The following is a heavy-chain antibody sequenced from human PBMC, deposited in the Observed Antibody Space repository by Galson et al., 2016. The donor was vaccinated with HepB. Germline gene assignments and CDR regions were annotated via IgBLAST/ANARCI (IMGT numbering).Heavy chain of an antibody. J-gene: IGHJ5*02. CDR1: GGSVSSSTYY. Sequence: LSLTCTVSGGSVSSSTYYWTWIRQPPGRGLEWIGLSSYRGGTNYNPSLQSRVAISVDTSNNQFSLKLNSVTAADTAVYFCARFFGSGTYEALDPWGQGTLVTVSS. CDR3: ARFFGSGTYEALDP. D-gene: IGHD3-10*01. V-gene: IGHV4-61*01. CDR2: SSYRGGT.